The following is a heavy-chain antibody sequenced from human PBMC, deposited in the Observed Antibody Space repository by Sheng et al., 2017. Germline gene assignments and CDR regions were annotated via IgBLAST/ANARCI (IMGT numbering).Heavy chain of an antibody. V-gene: IGHV4-39*07. CDR1: VAPSAVVLPT. D-gene: IGHD5-18*01. Sequence: QLQLQESGPGLVKAFRRPCPSPALSLVAPSAVVLPTGAGSASPQGGAGVDWEFLYSGNTYYNPSLQESSTISVDTSKNQFSLKLSSVTAADTAVYYCAREKGYTSPPYYFDYWGQGTLVTVSS. CDR3: AREKGYTSPPYYFDY. CDR2: LYSGNT. J-gene: IGHJ4*02.